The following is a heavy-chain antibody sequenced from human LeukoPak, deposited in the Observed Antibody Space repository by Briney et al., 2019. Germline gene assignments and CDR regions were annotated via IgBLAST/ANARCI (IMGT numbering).Heavy chain of an antibody. Sequence: PSETLSLTCTISGGSISSYFWTWIRQPAGKGLEWLGRIYSSGSTNYNPSFKSRVTMSVDPSKNQFSLRLNSVTAADTAVYYCARWYCSTTTCYYLDHWGQGTLVTVSS. J-gene: IGHJ4*02. V-gene: IGHV4-4*07. CDR3: ARWYCSTTTCYYLDH. D-gene: IGHD2-2*01. CDR1: GGSISSYF. CDR2: IYSSGST.